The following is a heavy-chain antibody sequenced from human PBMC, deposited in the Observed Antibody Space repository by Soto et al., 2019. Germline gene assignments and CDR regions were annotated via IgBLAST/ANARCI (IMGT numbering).Heavy chain of an antibody. CDR3: AKDENYYDSSGYLEYFQH. CDR1: VFTFSSYA. D-gene: IGHD3-22*01. J-gene: IGHJ1*01. CDR2: ISGSGGST. V-gene: IGHV3-23*01. Sequence: QSGGSLRLSCAASVFTFSSYAMSWVREAPGKGLEWVSAISGSGGSTYYADSVKGRFTISRDNSKNTLYLQMNSLRAEDTAVYYCAKDENYYDSSGYLEYFQHWGQGTLVTVSS.